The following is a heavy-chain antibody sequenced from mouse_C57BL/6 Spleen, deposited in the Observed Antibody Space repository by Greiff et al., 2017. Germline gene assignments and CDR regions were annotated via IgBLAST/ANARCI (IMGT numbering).Heavy chain of an antibody. J-gene: IGHJ2*01. CDR2: IDPSDSYT. Sequence: QVQLQQPGAELVKPGASVKLSCKASGYTFTSYWMQWVKQRPGQGLEWIGEIDPSDSYTNYNQKFKGKATLTVDTSSSTAYMQLSSLTSEDSAVYYCARKGRLRNFDYWGQGTTLTVSS. D-gene: IGHD1-1*01. V-gene: IGHV1-50*01. CDR1: GYTFTSYW. CDR3: ARKGRLRNFDY.